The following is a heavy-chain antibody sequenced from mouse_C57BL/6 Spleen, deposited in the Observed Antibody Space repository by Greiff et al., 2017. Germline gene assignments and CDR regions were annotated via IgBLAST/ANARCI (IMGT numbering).Heavy chain of an antibody. CDR2: INPSNGGT. Sequence: EVQLQQSGPELVKPGASVKMSCKASGYTFTDYNMHWVKQSPGKSLEWIGYINPSNGGTSYNQKFKGKATLTVNKSSSTAYMELRSLTSEDSAVYYGARDQDYYGPDYWGQGTTLTVSS. D-gene: IGHD2-1*01. CDR3: ARDQDYYGPDY. CDR1: GYTFTDYN. V-gene: IGHV1-22*01. J-gene: IGHJ2*01.